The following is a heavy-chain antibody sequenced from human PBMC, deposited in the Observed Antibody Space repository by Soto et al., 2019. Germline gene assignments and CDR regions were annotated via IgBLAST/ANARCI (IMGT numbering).Heavy chain of an antibody. CDR2: IVVGSGNT. D-gene: IGHD3-3*01. V-gene: IGHV1-58*01. J-gene: IGHJ6*02. CDR3: AADFWSGYWDYYYGMDV. Sequence: SVKVSCKASGFTFTSSAVQWVRQARGQRLEWIGWIVVGSGNTNYAQKFQERVTITRDMSTSTAYMELSSLRSEDTAVYYCAADFWSGYWDYYYGMDVWGQGTTVTVSS. CDR1: GFTFTSSA.